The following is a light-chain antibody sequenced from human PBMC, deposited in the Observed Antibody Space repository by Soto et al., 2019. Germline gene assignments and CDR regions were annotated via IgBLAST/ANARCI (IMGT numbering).Light chain of an antibody. J-gene: IGLJ1*01. CDR2: DVS. Sequence: QSVLTQPASVSGSPGQSVAISCTGTSSDVGAYNFVSWYQQHPGKAPKLMVFDVSNRPSGVSNRFSGSKSGNTASLTISGVQAEDEADYYCSSYTTGGNYVFGTGTKVTVL. CDR1: SSDVGAYNF. CDR3: SSYTTGGNYV. V-gene: IGLV2-14*01.